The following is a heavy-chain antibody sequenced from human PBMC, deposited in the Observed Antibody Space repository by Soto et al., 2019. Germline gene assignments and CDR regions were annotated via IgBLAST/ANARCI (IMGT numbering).Heavy chain of an antibody. CDR1: GFAFSSYW. J-gene: IGHJ4*02. CDR2: INGDGSTT. Sequence: EVHLVESGGGSFHPWWSLKLSCAGSGFAFSSYWIHWVRQFPGKGLVWVSRINGDGSTTSYADSVRGRFTISRDNAKDTLYLQMNSLRAEDTALYYCARVGQGRDYFDYWGQGTLVTVSS. CDR3: ARVGQGRDYFDY. V-gene: IGHV3-74*01.